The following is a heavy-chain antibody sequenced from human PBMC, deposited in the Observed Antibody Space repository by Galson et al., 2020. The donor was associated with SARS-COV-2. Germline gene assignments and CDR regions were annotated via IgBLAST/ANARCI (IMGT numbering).Heavy chain of an antibody. D-gene: IGHD5-18*01. CDR2: FDPEDGET. V-gene: IGHV1-24*01. J-gene: IGHJ3*01. Sequence: ASVKVSCKVSGHTLNELSMHWVRQGPGKGLEWMGEFDPEDGETIYAQQFQGRVTMTEDTSTDTAYMELSSLRSEDTAMYYCTTDNSYGYRGSYVIYAFDLWGQGTMVTVSS. CDR3: TTDNSYGYRGSYVIYAFDL. CDR1: GHTLNELS.